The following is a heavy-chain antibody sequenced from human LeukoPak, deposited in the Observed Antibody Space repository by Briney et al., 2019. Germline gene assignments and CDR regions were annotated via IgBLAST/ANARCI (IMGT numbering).Heavy chain of an antibody. J-gene: IGHJ4*02. D-gene: IGHD3-9*01. CDR1: GFTFSSYA. CDR2: ISGSGGST. Sequence: GGSLRLSCAASGFTFSSYAMSWVRQAPGKGLEWVSAISGSGGSTYYAGSVKGRFTISRDNSKNTLYLQMNSLRAEDTAVYYCAKAQASYYDILTGYSPDYWGREPWSPSPQ. CDR3: AKAQASYYDILTGYSPDY. V-gene: IGHV3-23*01.